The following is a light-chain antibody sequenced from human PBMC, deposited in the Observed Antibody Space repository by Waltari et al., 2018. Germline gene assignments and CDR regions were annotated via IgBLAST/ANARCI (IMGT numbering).Light chain of an antibody. Sequence: QSVLTQPPSASGTPGQRVTISCSGSSSNIGSNYVYWYQQLPGTAPKLLIYRNNQRPSGVPDRFSGSKSGPSASLAISGLRSEDEADYYCAAWDDSHRVFGGGTKLTVL. CDR3: AAWDDSHRV. CDR1: SSNIGSNY. V-gene: IGLV1-47*01. CDR2: RNN. J-gene: IGLJ3*02.